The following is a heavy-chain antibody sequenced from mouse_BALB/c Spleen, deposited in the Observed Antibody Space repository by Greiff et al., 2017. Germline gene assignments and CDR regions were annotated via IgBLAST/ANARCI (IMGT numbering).Heavy chain of an antibody. CDR2: ISSGGSYT. V-gene: IGHV5-6*02. Sequence: EVMLVESGGDLVKPGGSLKLSCAASGFTFSSSGMSWVRQTPDQRLEWVATISSGGSYTYYPDSVKGLFTISRDNAKNTLYLQMSSLKSEDTAMYYCARQEGGYFDVWGAGTTVTVSS. J-gene: IGHJ1*01. CDR1: GFTFSSSG. CDR3: ARQEGGYFDV.